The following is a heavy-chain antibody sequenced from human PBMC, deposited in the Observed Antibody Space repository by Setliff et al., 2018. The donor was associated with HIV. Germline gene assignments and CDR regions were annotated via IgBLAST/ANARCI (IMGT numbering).Heavy chain of an antibody. J-gene: IGHJ4*02. CDR2: ISYEGGSK. CDR3: ARDKAVAGNHRPYYFDY. V-gene: IGHV3-30*07. D-gene: IGHD6-19*01. CDR1: GFTFSSYA. Sequence: PGGSLRLSCAASGFTFSSYAMHWVRQAPGKGLEWVAVISYEGGSKYYADSVKGRFTISRDNAKNSLYLQMNSLRAEDTAVYYCARDKAVAGNHRPYYFDYWGQGTLVTVSS.